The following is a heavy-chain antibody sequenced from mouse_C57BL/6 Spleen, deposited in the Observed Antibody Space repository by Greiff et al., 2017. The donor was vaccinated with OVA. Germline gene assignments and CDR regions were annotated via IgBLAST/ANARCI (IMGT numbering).Heavy chain of an antibody. CDR2: IWSGGST. CDR1: GFSLTSYG. V-gene: IGHV2-5*01. Sequence: VQVVESGPGLVQPSQSLSITCTVSGFSLTSYGVHWVRQSPGKGLEWLGVIWSGGSTDYNAAFMSRLSITKDNAKSQVFFKMNSLQADDTAIYYCATPYGYGDAYWGQGTLVTVSA. CDR3: ATPYGYGDAY. J-gene: IGHJ3*01. D-gene: IGHD2-2*01.